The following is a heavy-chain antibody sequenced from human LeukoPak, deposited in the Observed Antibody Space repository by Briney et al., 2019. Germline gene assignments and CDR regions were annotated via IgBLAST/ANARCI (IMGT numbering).Heavy chain of an antibody. V-gene: IGHV1-69*01. CDR3: ARDHRKYYYDSSAFDI. CDR1: GGTFSSYA. Sequence: GSSVKVSCKASGGTFSSYAISWVRQAPRQGLEWMGGIIPIFGTANYAQKFQGRVTITADESTSTAYMELSSLRSEDTAVYYCARDHRKYYYDSSAFDIWGQGTMVTVSS. J-gene: IGHJ3*02. CDR2: IIPIFGTA. D-gene: IGHD3-22*01.